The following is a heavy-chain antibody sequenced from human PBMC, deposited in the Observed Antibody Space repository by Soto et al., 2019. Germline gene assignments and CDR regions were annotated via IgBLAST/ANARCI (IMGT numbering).Heavy chain of an antibody. J-gene: IGHJ4*02. D-gene: IGHD1-26*01. CDR2: ISAFNGNT. V-gene: IGHV1-18*01. Sequence: QIQLVQSGAEVKKPGASVNVSCKASGSNFDKYGNMWVRQARGQGLEWMGWISAFNGNTNQAPKLQGRLTMTTDTSTMTAYMELRSLTSDDTAIYYCGRVLSGSYFDDSDFWGQGTLVTVSS. CDR1: GSNFDKYG. CDR3: GRVLSGSYFDDSDF.